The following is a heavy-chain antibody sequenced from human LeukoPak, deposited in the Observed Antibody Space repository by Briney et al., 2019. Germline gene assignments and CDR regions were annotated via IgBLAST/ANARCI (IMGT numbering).Heavy chain of an antibody. CDR1: GGSISSGDYY. V-gene: IGHV4-30-4*01. Sequence: SQTLSLTCTVSGGSISSGDYYWSWIHQPPGKGLEWIGYIYYSGSTYFNPSLKSRVTISVDTSKNQFSLKLSSVTAADTAVYYCARDLSSHLDYWGQGTLVTVSS. J-gene: IGHJ4*02. CDR2: IYYSGST. D-gene: IGHD6-13*01. CDR3: ARDLSSHLDY.